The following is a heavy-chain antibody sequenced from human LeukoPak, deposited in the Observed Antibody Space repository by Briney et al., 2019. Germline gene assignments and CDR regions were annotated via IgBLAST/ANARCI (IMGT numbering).Heavy chain of an antibody. CDR3: ARDGAKWFRLYSDAFDI. CDR2: ISSSGSTI. J-gene: IGHJ3*02. CDR1: GFTFSDYY. Sequence: GGSLRLSCAASGFTFSDYYMSWIRQAPGKGLEWVSYISSSGSTIYYADSVKGRFTISRDNAKNSLYLQMNSLRAEDTAVYYCARDGAKWFRLYSDAFDIWGQGTMVTVSS. V-gene: IGHV3-11*01. D-gene: IGHD3-22*01.